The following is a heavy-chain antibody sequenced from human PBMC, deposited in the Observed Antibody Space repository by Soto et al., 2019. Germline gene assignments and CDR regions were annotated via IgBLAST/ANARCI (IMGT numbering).Heavy chain of an antibody. CDR2: ISYDGSDK. CDR1: GCPFSSYA. CDR3: ARIRDYNNDRYYYGMDV. J-gene: IGHJ6*02. Sequence: PGGSLRLSCAASGCPFSSYAMHWVRQAPGKGLEWVALISYDGSDKDYADSVKGRFTISRDNARNSLYLQMNSLRAEDTAVYYCARIRDYNNDRYYYGMDVWGQGTTVTVSS. V-gene: IGHV3-30-3*01. D-gene: IGHD4-4*01.